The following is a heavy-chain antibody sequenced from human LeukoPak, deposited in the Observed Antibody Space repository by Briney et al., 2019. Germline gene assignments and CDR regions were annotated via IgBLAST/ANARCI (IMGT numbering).Heavy chain of an antibody. CDR3: TKDPLDY. CDR1: GFTLSSYM. V-gene: IGHV3-23*01. CDR2: ISGSAGGT. J-gene: IGHJ4*02. Sequence: GGSLRLSCVASGFTLSSYMMSWVRQAPGKGLEWVSGISGSAGGTFYSDSVRGRFSISRDSPKNTLYLQMNSLRVEDTAVYYCTKDPLDYWGQGTLVTVSS.